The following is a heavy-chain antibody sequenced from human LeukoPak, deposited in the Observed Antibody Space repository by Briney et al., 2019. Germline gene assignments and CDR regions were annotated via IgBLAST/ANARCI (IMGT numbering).Heavy chain of an antibody. D-gene: IGHD3-3*01. CDR1: GFTFSSYA. J-gene: IGHJ4*02. CDR2: ISGSGGST. CDR3: AKAEGITVFGVVPRYY. Sequence: PGGSLRLSCAASGFTFSSYAMSWVRQAPGKGLEWVSAISGSGGSTYYADSVKSRFTISRDNSKNTLYLQMNSLRAEDTAVYYCAKAEGITVFGVVPRYYWGQGTLVTVSS. V-gene: IGHV3-23*01.